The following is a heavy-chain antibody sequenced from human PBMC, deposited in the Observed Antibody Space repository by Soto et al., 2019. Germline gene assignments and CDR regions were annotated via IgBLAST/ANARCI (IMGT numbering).Heavy chain of an antibody. D-gene: IGHD1-7*01. V-gene: IGHV3-48*01. Sequence: PGGSLRLSCAASGFTFRNYGMNWVRQAPGKGLEWVSYIGLGSSTKYYADSVEGRFTISRDNAKNSLYLQMNSLRAEDTAVYYCAKEELRTRALDIWGQGTMVTVSS. CDR1: GFTFRNYG. J-gene: IGHJ3*02. CDR2: IGLGSSTK. CDR3: AKEELRTRALDI.